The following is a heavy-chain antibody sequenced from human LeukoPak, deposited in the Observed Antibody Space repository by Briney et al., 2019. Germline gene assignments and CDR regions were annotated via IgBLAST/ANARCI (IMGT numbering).Heavy chain of an antibody. CDR1: GFTFSNAW. V-gene: IGHV3-15*01. CDR2: IKTKTEGGTT. Sequence: GGSLRLSCAASGFTFSNAWMNWVRQAPGKGLEWVGRIKTKTEGGTTDYAAPVKGRFTISRDNAKNSLYLQMNSLRAEDTAVYYCARGGRVEMATIDYWGQGTLVTVSS. D-gene: IGHD5-24*01. CDR3: ARGGRVEMATIDY. J-gene: IGHJ4*02.